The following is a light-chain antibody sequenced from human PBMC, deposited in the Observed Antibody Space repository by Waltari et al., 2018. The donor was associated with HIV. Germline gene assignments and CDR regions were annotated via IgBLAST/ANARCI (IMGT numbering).Light chain of an antibody. CDR3: TSYTTSSTPFYV. J-gene: IGLJ1*01. V-gene: IGLV2-14*01. CDR1: SSAVGLYTF. Sequence: QSALTQPASVSGSPGQSITISCTGTSSAVGLYTFVSWYQQHPGQAPKLVIYDVTNRPPGVSNRFSGSKSGNTASLTISGLQAEDEADYYCTSYTTSSTPFYVFATGTKVTVL. CDR2: DVT.